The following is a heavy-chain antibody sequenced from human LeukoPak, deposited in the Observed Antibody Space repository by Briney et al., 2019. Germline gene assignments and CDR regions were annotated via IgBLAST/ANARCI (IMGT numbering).Heavy chain of an antibody. Sequence: QTGGSLRLSCAASGFTFSSYAMTWVRQAPGKGLEWVSVISGSRGTTTGSGSSSYYADSVKGRFTISRDNSKNTLYLQMNSLRAEDTAIYYCARNQQLGGHSYYYYGMDVWGQGTTVTVSS. D-gene: IGHD3-16*01. CDR1: GFTFSSYA. CDR2: ISGSRGTTTGSGSSS. J-gene: IGHJ6*02. V-gene: IGHV3-23*01. CDR3: ARNQQLGGHSYYYYGMDV.